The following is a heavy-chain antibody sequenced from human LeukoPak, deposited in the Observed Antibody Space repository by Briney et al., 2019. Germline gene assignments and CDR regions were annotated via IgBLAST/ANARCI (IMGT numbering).Heavy chain of an antibody. J-gene: IGHJ3*02. D-gene: IGHD3-10*01. CDR2: ISGSGGTT. Sequence: SGGSLRLSCAASGFTFNNYDITWVRQAPGKGLEWVSKISGSGGTTYYADSVKGRFTISRDNSKNTLYLQMNSLRAEDTAVYYCAKSVWWFWELSGAFDIWGQGTMVTVSS. CDR1: GFTFNNYD. CDR3: AKSVWWFWELSGAFDI. V-gene: IGHV3-23*01.